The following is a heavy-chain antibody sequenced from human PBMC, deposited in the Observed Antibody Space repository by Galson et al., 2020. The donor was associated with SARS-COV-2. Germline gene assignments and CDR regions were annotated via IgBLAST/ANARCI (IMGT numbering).Heavy chain of an antibody. CDR2: ISGSGGST. Sequence: GESLKISCAASGFTFSSYAMSWVRQAPGKGLEWVSAISGSGGSTYYADSVKGRFTISRDNSKNTLYLQMNSLRAEDTAVYYCAKDLGVGLYYYYGMDVWGQGTTVTVSS. J-gene: IGHJ6*02. D-gene: IGHD3-22*01. V-gene: IGHV3-23*01. CDR3: AKDLGVGLYYYYGMDV. CDR1: GFTFSSYA.